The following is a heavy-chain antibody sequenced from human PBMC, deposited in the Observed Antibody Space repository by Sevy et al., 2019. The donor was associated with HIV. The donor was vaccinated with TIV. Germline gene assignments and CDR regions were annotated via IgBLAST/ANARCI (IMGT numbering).Heavy chain of an antibody. V-gene: IGHV4-4*07. CDR3: AREAAAGTLFDY. Sequence: SETLSLTCAVYGGSFSGYYWSWIRQPPGKGLEWIGRIYTSGSTNYNPSLKSRVTMSVDTSKNQFSLKLSSVTAADTAVYYCAREAAAGTLFDYWGQGTLVTVSS. D-gene: IGHD6-13*01. CDR1: GGSFSGYY. J-gene: IGHJ4*02. CDR2: IYTSGST.